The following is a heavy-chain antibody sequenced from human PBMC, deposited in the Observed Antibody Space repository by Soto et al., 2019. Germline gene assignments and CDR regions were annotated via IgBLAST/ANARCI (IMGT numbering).Heavy chain of an antibody. CDR3: EREEWDAGGAFDY. Sequence: QVQLVQSGAEVKKPGSSVKVSCKASAGTFSSYAISWVRQSPGQRLEWMGGIIPIFGTANYAQKFQGRVTNTADESTSTVYMELSSLSAEDTAVYYWEREEWDAGGAFDYWGQGTLVTVSS. CDR1: AGTFSSYA. D-gene: IGHD1-26*01. J-gene: IGHJ4*02. CDR2: IIPIFGTA. V-gene: IGHV1-69*01.